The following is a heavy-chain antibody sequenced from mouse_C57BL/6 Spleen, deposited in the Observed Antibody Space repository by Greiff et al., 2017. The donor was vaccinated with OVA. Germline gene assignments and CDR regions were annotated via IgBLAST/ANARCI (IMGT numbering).Heavy chain of an antibody. V-gene: IGHV1-64*01. D-gene: IGHD2-2*01. CDR3: ARSGATMVTTGFAD. CDR2: IHPNSGST. J-gene: IGHJ3*01. CDR1: GYTFTSYW. Sequence: VQLQQSGAELVKPGASVKLSCKASGYTFTSYWMHWVKQRPGQGLEWIGMIHPNSGSTNYNEKFKSKATLTVDKSSSTAYMQLSSLTSEDSAVYYCARSGATMVTTGFADWGQGTLVTVSA.